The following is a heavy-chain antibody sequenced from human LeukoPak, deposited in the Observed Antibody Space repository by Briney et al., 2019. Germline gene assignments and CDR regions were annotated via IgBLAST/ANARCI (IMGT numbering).Heavy chain of an antibody. CDR3: ARGGNGRYVDY. D-gene: IGHD6-19*01. CDR1: GFTFINYA. J-gene: IGHJ4*02. V-gene: IGHV1-18*01. CDR2: ISAYNGNT. Sequence: GASVKVSCKASGFTFINYAISWVRQAPGQGLEWMGWISAYNGNTNYAPELQGRVTMTTDTSTSTAYMELRSLRSDDTAVYYCARGGNGRYVDYWGQGTLVTVSS.